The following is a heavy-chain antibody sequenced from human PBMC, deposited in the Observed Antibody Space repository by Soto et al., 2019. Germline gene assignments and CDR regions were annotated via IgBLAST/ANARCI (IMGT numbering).Heavy chain of an antibody. Sequence: EVQLVESGGGLVQPGGSLRFSCAASGFTFSSYWLHWVRQAPGTGLLWVSRIISDGSSPSYADSVKGRFTISRDNAKNTLYLQMNSLRAEDTAVYYCVRTSLVVAAATREDYWGQGTLVTVSS. J-gene: IGHJ4*02. CDR1: GFTFSSYW. CDR3: VRTSLVVAAATREDY. D-gene: IGHD2-15*01. CDR2: IISDGSSP. V-gene: IGHV3-74*01.